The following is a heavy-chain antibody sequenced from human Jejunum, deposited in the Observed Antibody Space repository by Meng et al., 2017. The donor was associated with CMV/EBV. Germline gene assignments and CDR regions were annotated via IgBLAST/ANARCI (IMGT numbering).Heavy chain of an antibody. CDR2: IYYNGNT. D-gene: IGHD1-1*01. J-gene: IGHJ4*02. CDR1: GGSVSSCSYY. V-gene: IGHV4-61*03. Sequence: VSGGSVSSCSYYWSWIRQPPGKGLEFLGYIYYNGNTNYNPSLMRRVTISLDTSQNHFSLKLTSVTAADTAVYYCARGTWAAAPSDYWGQGFLVTVSS. CDR3: ARGTWAAAPSDY.